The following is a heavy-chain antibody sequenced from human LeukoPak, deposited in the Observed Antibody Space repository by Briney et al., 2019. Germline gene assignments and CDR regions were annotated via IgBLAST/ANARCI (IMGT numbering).Heavy chain of an antibody. D-gene: IGHD6-6*01. CDR2: IDWDDDK. CDR3: ARMARSEAGHPEAFDV. J-gene: IGHJ3*01. Sequence: ASGPSLVKPTQTLTLTSSFSGLSQSTSGMCVSWIRQRPGKALGWLDRIDWDDDKYHSPFLKTRLTISKDASKSQVVLTMTDMDPVDTGTYYCARMARSEAGHPEAFDVWGQGIMVTVSS. V-gene: IGHV2-70*11. CDR1: GLSQSTSGMC.